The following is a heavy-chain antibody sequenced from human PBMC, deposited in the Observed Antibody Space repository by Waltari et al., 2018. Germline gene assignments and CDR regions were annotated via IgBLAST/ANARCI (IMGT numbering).Heavy chain of an antibody. CDR3: ARGRYGSGSYRWPRYYFDY. D-gene: IGHD3-10*01. CDR1: GGSFSGYY. V-gene: IGHV4-34*01. Sequence: QVQLQQWGAGLLKPSETLSLTCAVYGGSFSGYYWSWIRQPPGQGLEWIGEINHSGSTNYNPSLKSRVTISVDTSKNQFSLKLSSVTAADTAVYYCARGRYGSGSYRWPRYYFDYWGQGTLVTVSS. J-gene: IGHJ4*02. CDR2: INHSGST.